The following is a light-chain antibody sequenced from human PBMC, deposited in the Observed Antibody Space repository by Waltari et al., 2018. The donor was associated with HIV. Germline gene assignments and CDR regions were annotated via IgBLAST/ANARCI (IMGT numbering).Light chain of an antibody. CDR2: HAS. V-gene: IGKV1-33*01. J-gene: IGKJ4*01. CDR3: QQYHNLPLT. Sequence: DIQMTQSPSSLPASIGDRVTITCQASQDIGNYLSWYQQKPGKAPTLLIFHASNLEAGVPSRFSGGGSGTLFTFTIASLQAEDIASYFCQQYHNLPLTFGGGSRVQIK. CDR1: QDIGNY.